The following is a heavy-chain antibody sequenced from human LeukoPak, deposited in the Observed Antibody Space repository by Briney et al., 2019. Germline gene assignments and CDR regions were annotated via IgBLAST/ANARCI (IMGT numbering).Heavy chain of an antibody. CDR2: ISSSSSYI. V-gene: IGHV3-21*05. CDR1: EFTFSNYW. Sequence: GGSLRLSCEASEFTFSNYWMSWVRQAPGKGLEWVSYISSSSSYIYYADSVKGRFTISRDSAKNSLYLQMNSLRAEDTAVYYCARDRFRARAAAYDAFDIWGQGTMVTVSS. J-gene: IGHJ3*02. CDR3: ARDRFRARAAAYDAFDI. D-gene: IGHD6-13*01.